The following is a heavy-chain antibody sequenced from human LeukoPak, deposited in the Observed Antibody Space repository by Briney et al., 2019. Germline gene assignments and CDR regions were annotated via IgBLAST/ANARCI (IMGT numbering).Heavy chain of an antibody. CDR3: ARDLSGRFDS. V-gene: IGHV4-34*01. D-gene: IGHD1-26*01. CDR1: GGSLRGYY. Sequence: SETLSLTCAVYGGSLRGYYWSWVRQPPGKGLEWIGEINHSGSTNYNPSLKSRVTISVDTSKNQFPLQLNSVTPEDTAVYYCARDLSGRFDSWGQGTLVTVSS. CDR2: INHSGST. J-gene: IGHJ4*02.